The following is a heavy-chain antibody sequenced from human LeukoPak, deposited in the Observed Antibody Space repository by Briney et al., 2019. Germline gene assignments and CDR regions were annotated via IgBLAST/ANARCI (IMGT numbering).Heavy chain of an antibody. V-gene: IGHV1-2*02. J-gene: IGHJ3*01. CDR2: LVAKNGGT. CDR3: AREGVDFDS. Sequence: ASVKVSCKASESIFTNLLIHWVRQAPGQGLEWMGWLVAKNGGTHYAQNFQGRVTMTRDTSIRTAYMELSGLRSDDTAVYYCAREGVDFDSWGQGTMVTVFS. CDR1: ESIFTNLL.